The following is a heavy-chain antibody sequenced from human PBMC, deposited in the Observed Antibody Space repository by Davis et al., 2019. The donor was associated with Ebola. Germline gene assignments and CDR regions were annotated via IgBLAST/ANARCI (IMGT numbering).Heavy chain of an antibody. V-gene: IGHV4-59*06. CDR2: IYYSGST. CDR1: GGSISSYY. D-gene: IGHD1-7*01. CDR3: ARDQGITGSTGAYFDY. J-gene: IGHJ4*02. Sequence: SETLSLTCTVSGGSISSYYWSWIRQHPGKGLEWIGYIYYSGSTYYNPSLKSRVTISVDTSKNQFSLKLSSVTAADTAVYYCARDQGITGSTGAYFDYWGQGTLVTVSS.